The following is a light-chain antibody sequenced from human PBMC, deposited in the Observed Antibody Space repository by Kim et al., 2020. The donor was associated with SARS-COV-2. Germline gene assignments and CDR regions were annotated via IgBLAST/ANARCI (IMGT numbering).Light chain of an antibody. Sequence: SYELTQPPSVSVSPGQTASITCSGDNLGDKYACWYQQKPGQSPVLVIYQDSKRPSGIPERFSGSNSGNTATLTISGTQAMDEADYYCQAWDSRTPYVFGTGTKVTVL. CDR3: QAWDSRTPYV. V-gene: IGLV3-1*01. J-gene: IGLJ1*01. CDR1: NLGDKY. CDR2: QDS.